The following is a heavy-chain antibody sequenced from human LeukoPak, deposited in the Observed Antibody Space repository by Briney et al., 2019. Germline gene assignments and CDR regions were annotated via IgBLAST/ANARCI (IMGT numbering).Heavy chain of an antibody. CDR3: ARDLTTPPYNWFDP. CDR2: VDASGRT. D-gene: IGHD4/OR15-4a*01. CDR1: GGSISTYY. J-gene: IGHJ5*02. Sequence: PSETRSLTCTVSGGSISTYYWSWIRQPAGKGLEWIGLVDASGRTNYNPSLQSRVTMSVDTSKNQFSLKMSSVTAADTAVYYCARDLTTPPYNWFDPWGQGILVTVSS. V-gene: IGHV4-4*07.